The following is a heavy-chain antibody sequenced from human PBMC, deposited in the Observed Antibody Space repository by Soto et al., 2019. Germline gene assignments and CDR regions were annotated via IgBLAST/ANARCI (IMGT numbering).Heavy chain of an antibody. Sequence: GGSLRLSCAASGFTFGNYMMTWVRQAPGKGLEWVSLISWDGGSTYYADSVKGRFTISRDNSKNSLYLQMNSLRTEDTALYYCAKDIAYVGGYYYYGMDVWGQGTTVTVSS. CDR2: ISWDGGST. V-gene: IGHV3-43*01. CDR1: GFTFGNYM. D-gene: IGHD1-26*01. J-gene: IGHJ6*02. CDR3: AKDIAYVGGYYYYGMDV.